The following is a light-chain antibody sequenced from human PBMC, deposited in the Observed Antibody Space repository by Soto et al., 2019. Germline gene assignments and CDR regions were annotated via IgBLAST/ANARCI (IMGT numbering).Light chain of an antibody. J-gene: IGKJ1*01. Sequence: DIQMTQSPSTLSASVGDTVTITCRASQTISRWLAWYQQKPGKAPRLLIYTASTLESGVPSRFSASGSGTEFTLTISSLHPDDFATYYCQEYNNYWKFGQGTKVEVK. CDR2: TAS. V-gene: IGKV1-5*01. CDR3: QEYNNYWK. CDR1: QTISRW.